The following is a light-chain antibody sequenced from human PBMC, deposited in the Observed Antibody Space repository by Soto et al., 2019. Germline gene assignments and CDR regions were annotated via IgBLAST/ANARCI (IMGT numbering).Light chain of an antibody. J-gene: IGKJ1*01. V-gene: IGKV3-20*01. CDR1: QSVPKNY. CDR2: GPS. Sequence: DIVLTQSPGTLSLSPGERATLSCRASQSVPKNYLAWYQQKPGQAPRLLIYGPSSRATGIPDRFSSSGSGTDFTLSISRLEPEDFAVYYCHQYATSPQTFGQGTKVEVK. CDR3: HQYATSPQT.